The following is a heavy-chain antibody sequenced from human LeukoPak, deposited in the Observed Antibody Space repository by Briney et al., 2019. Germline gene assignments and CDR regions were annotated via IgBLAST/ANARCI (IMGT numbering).Heavy chain of an antibody. CDR3: VRLRRNSDRSGYYYYYDY. CDR2: ISVRSNYR. D-gene: IGHD3-22*01. V-gene: IGHV3-21*01. Sequence: PGGSLRLSCAASGCTFSDFSVNWVRQAPGKGLEWVSSISVRSNYRYYADSVRGRFTSSRDDARDSLFLQMNSLRAEDTAVYFCVRLRRNSDRSGYYYYYDYWGQGTLVTVSS. J-gene: IGHJ4*02. CDR1: GCTFSDFS.